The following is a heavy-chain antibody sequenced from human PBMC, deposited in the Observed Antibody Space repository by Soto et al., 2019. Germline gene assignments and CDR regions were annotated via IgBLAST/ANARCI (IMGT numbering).Heavy chain of an antibody. J-gene: IGHJ6*02. V-gene: IGHV1-58*02. CDR3: SADRPDIGVGWWV. CDR2: IVVASGQT. Sequence: SLEVSCKASGSGFISSGIQWVRQAHGQRLEWIGWIVVASGQTNYAQNFRGRVAITRDTSTATAYIELTGLTSEDTAVYFCSADRPDIGVGWWVWGQGTTVTVSS. CDR1: GSGFISSG. D-gene: IGHD2-15*01.